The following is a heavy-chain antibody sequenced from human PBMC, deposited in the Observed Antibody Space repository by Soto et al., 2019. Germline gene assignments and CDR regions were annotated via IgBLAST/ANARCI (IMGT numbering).Heavy chain of an antibody. V-gene: IGHV4-61*01. D-gene: IGHD2-21*01. CDR3: ARGRGVVPSYYGTEA. CDR1: GGSVTSVSYY. Sequence: SETLSLTCTVSGGSVTSVSYYWSWIRQPPGKGLEWIGYIYYTGTTHYNPSLKSRVTISIDTSKKQFSLKMSSVTAADTAVYYCARGRGVVPSYYGTEAWGQGTTVTVSS. CDR2: IYYTGTT. J-gene: IGHJ6*02.